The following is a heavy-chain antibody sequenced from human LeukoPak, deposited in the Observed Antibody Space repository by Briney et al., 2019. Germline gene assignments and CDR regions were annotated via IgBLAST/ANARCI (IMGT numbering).Heavy chain of an antibody. V-gene: IGHV3-9*01. D-gene: IGHD3-22*01. CDR2: INWNSGSI. Sequence: GRSLRLSCAASGFSFDDYAMFWVRQAPGKGLEWVSGINWNSGSIDFADSVKGRFTISRDNAKDSLYLQMNSLRAEDTAFYYCAKGTGGYYGPFDSWGQGTLVTVSS. CDR1: GFSFDDYA. J-gene: IGHJ4*02. CDR3: AKGTGGYYGPFDS.